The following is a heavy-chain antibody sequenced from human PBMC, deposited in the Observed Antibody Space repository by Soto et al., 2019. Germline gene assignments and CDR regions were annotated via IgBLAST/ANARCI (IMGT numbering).Heavy chain of an antibody. D-gene: IGHD4-17*01. J-gene: IGHJ4*02. Sequence: QVQLQESGPGLVKPSQTLSLTCTVSGGSISSGGYYWSWIRQHPGKGLEWIGYIYYSGSTYYNPSLNSRVTISVDTSKNQFSLKLGSVTAAHTAVYYCARGGNTVTTGGFDYWGQGTLVTVSS. V-gene: IGHV4-31*03. CDR2: IYYSGST. CDR3: ARGGNTVTTGGFDY. CDR1: GGSISSGGYY.